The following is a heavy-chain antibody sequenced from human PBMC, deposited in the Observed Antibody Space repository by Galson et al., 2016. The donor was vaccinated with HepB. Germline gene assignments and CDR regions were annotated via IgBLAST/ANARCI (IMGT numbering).Heavy chain of an antibody. V-gene: IGHV3-30*03. D-gene: IGHD2-15*01. CDR3: ATSWSDCSGGSCYSGWFDP. J-gene: IGHJ5*02. Sequence: SLRLSCAASGFTFSNYGLHWVRRAPGKGLEWVALISHDGSSKNFADSVKGRFTISRDNSKNTLYLEMNGLRAEDTAVYYCATSWSDCSGGSCYSGWFDPWGQGALVTVSS. CDR1: GFTFSNYG. CDR2: ISHDGSSK.